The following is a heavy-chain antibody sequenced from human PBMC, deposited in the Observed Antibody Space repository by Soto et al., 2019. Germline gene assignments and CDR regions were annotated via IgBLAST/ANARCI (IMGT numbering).Heavy chain of an antibody. D-gene: IGHD2-2*01. CDR3: ASPSVVPAATFYYYYYYMDV. CDR1: GGTFSSYT. Sequence: QVQLVQSGAEVKKPGSSVKVSCKASGGTFSSYTISWVRQAPGQGLEWMGRIIPILGIANYAQKFQGRVTITADKSTSTAYMELSSLRSEDTAVYYCASPSVVPAATFYYYYYYMDVWGKGPRSPSP. V-gene: IGHV1-69*02. CDR2: IIPILGIA. J-gene: IGHJ6*03.